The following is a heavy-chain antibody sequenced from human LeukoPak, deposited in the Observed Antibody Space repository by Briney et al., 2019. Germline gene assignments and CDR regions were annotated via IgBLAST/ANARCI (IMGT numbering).Heavy chain of an antibody. CDR1: GYTFIDYY. V-gene: IGHV1-2*02. Sequence: ASVKVSCTASGYTFIDYYMHWVRQAPGQGLEWIGWISPNSGGTKYVQKFQGRVTMTRDTSITTVYMELSGLSFDDTAVYYCARGGGMYSVDYWGQGTLVIVSS. CDR2: ISPNSGGT. J-gene: IGHJ4*02. CDR3: ARGGGMYSVDY. D-gene: IGHD2-15*01.